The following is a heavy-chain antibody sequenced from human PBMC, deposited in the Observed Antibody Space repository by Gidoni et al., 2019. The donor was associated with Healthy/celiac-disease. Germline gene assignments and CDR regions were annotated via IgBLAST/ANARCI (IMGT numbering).Heavy chain of an antibody. CDR3: AKAEMTRYCSGGSCLKNWGQFDY. Sequence: EVQLLESGGGLVQPGGSLRLSCAASGFTFSSYAMSWVRQAPGKGLEWVSAISGSGGSTYYADSVKGRFTISRDNSKNTLYLQMNSLRAEDTAVYYCAKAEMTRYCSGGSCLKNWGQFDYWGQGTLVTVSS. CDR2: ISGSGGST. V-gene: IGHV3-23*01. J-gene: IGHJ4*02. D-gene: IGHD2-15*01. CDR1: GFTFSSYA.